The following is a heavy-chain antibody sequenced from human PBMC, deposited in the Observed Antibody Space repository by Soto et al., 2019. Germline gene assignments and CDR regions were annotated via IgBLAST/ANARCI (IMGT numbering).Heavy chain of an antibody. Sequence: QITLNESGPALVKPTQTLTLTCTFSGFSLTTSGVGVHWLRQPPGKALEWLAVIYGDDDKRYNPSLKTRLTITKDTSKNQVVLTMTNIDPLETDTYDCAHNPSYSTNWYIRDDRFDPWGQGTLVTVSS. J-gene: IGHJ5*02. CDR2: IYGDDDK. CDR1: GFSLTTSGVG. CDR3: AHNPSYSTNWYIRDDRFDP. D-gene: IGHD6-13*01. V-gene: IGHV2-5*02.